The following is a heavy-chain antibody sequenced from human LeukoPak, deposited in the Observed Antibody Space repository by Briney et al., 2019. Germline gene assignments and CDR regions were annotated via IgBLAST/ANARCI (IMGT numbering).Heavy chain of an antibody. CDR2: ISAYNGNT. D-gene: IGHD6-13*01. CDR3: ARDSTPYSSSWYNWFDP. J-gene: IGHJ5*02. Sequence: ASEKVSCKASGYTFTSYGISWVRQAPGQGLEWMGWISAYNGNTNYAQKLQGRVTMTTDTSTSTAYMELRSLRSDDTAVYYCARDSTPYSSSWYNWFDPWGQGTLVTVSS. CDR1: GYTFTSYG. V-gene: IGHV1-18*01.